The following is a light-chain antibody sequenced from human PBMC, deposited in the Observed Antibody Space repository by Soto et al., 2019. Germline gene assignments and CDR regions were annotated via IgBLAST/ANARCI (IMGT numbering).Light chain of an antibody. Sequence: EIVMTQSPATLSVSPGERATLSCRASQSVSSNLAWYQQKPGQAPRLLIYGASTRATGIPARFSGRGSGTDFTLTTSSQQSEVFRVYYCQQENDSWSFGQGTKWDIK. CDR3: QQENDSWS. CDR2: GAS. V-gene: IGKV3-15*01. CDR1: QSVSSN. J-gene: IGKJ1*01.